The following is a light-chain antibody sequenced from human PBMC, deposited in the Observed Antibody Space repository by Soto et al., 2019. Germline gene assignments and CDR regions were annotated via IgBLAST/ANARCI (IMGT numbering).Light chain of an antibody. Sequence: QSVLTQPPSVSGAPGQRVTISCSGSSSDIGAGFDVHWYLHLPGTAPKLLIYGNTNRPSGVPGRFSGSKSGTSASLVISGLQAEDEADYYCQSYENSRTGFYVFGTGTRSPS. J-gene: IGLJ1*01. CDR2: GNT. CDR1: SSDIGAGFD. V-gene: IGLV1-40*01. CDR3: QSYENSRTGFYV.